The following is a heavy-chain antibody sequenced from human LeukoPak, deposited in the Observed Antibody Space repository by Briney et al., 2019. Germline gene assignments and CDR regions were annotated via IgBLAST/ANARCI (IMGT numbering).Heavy chain of an antibody. CDR1: GYTFTGYY. Sequence: ASVKVSCKASGYTFTGYYMHWVRQAPGQGLEGMGWINPNSGGTNYAQKLQGSVTMTTDTSTSTAYMELRSLRSDDTAVYYCARDGGDYGDYWGQGTLVTVSS. V-gene: IGHV1-2*02. J-gene: IGHJ4*02. CDR2: INPNSGGT. CDR3: ARDGGDYGDY. D-gene: IGHD4/OR15-4a*01.